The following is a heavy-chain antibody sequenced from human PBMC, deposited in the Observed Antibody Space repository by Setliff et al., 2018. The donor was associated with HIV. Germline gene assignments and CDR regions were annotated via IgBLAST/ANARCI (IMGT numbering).Heavy chain of an antibody. J-gene: IGHJ4*02. D-gene: IGHD3-10*01. CDR1: GGTFSSYA. V-gene: IGHV1-69*13. Sequence: GASVKVSCKASGGTFSSYAISWVRQAPGQGLEWMGGIIPIYRIANYAQNFQGRVTITADESTSTAYMELSSLRSEDTAVYYCARLYYYGSGGYPWYFDYWGQGTLVTVSS. CDR3: ARLYYYGSGGYPWYFDY. CDR2: IIPIYRIA.